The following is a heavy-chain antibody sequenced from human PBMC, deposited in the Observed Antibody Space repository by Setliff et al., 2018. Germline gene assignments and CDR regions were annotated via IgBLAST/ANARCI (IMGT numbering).Heavy chain of an antibody. J-gene: IGHJ4*02. V-gene: IGHV5-51*01. CDR1: GYSFTTYW. CDR2: IYPGDSDA. CDR3: GRHRGRPSSGTCFDY. D-gene: IGHD1-1*01. Sequence: PGESLKISCQGSGYSFTTYWIGWVRQMPGKGLEWMGIIYPGDSDARYSPSFQGQVTISADKAITTAYLQWSSLKASDTAMYYCGRHRGRPSSGTCFDYWGQGTPVTVSS.